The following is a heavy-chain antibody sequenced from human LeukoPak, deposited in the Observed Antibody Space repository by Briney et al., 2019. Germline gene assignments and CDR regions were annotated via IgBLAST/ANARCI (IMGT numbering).Heavy chain of an antibody. CDR3: AGELWFGELLAWFDP. CDR2: IYYSGST. V-gene: IGHV4-59*01. J-gene: IGHJ5*02. Sequence: SETLSLTCTVSGGSISSYYWSWIRQPPGKGLEWIGYIYYSGSTNYNPSLKSRVTMSVDTSKNQFSLKLSSVTAADTAVYYCAGELWFGELLAWFDPWGQGTLVTVSS. CDR1: GGSISSYY. D-gene: IGHD3-10*01.